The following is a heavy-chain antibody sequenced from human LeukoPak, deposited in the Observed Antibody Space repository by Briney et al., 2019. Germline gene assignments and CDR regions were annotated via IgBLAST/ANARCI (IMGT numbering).Heavy chain of an antibody. J-gene: IGHJ3*02. D-gene: IGHD3-16*01. Sequence: KTSETLSLTCAVSGGSISSGGYSWSWIRQPPGKGLEWIGYIYHSGSTYYNPSLKSRVTISVDRSKNQFSLKLSSVTAADTAVYYCARLCEGPTNDAFDIWGQGTMVTVSS. CDR1: GGSISSGGYS. CDR2: IYHSGST. CDR3: ARLCEGPTNDAFDI. V-gene: IGHV4-30-2*01.